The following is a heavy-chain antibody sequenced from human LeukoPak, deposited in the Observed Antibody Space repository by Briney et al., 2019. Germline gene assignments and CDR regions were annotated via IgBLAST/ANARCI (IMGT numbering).Heavy chain of an antibody. J-gene: IGHJ4*02. Sequence: ASVKVSCKASGYTFTSYGISWVRQAPGQGLEWMGWISAYNGNANYARKLQGRVTMTTDTSTSTAYMELMSLRSDDTAVYYCARSKVTLVMITFGGVIDNDYWGQGTLVTVSS. CDR1: GYTFTSYG. D-gene: IGHD3-16*02. CDR2: ISAYNGNA. V-gene: IGHV1-18*01. CDR3: ARSKVTLVMITFGGVIDNDY.